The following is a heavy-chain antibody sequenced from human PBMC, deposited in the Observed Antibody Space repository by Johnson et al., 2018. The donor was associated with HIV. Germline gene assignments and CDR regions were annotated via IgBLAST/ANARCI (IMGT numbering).Heavy chain of an antibody. J-gene: IGHJ3*02. V-gene: IGHV3-23*04. CDR1: GFTFDDYA. D-gene: IGHD6-6*01. Sequence: VQLVESGGGLVQPGRSLRLSCAASGFTFDDYAMHWVRQAPGKGLEWVSAISGSGGSTYYADSVKGRFTISRDNSKNSLYLQMNSLRAEDTAVYYCARDGSSSSWNAVDIWGQGTMVTVSS. CDR2: ISGSGGST. CDR3: ARDGSSSSWNAVDI.